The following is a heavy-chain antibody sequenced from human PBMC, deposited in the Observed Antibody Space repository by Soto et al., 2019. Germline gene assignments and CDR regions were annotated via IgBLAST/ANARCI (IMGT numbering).Heavy chain of an antibody. CDR2: ISGSGGST. J-gene: IGHJ1*01. D-gene: IGHD6-19*01. CDR1: GFTFSSYA. V-gene: IGHV3-23*01. Sequence: EVQLLESGGGLVQPGGSLRLSCAASGFTFSSYAMSWVRQAPGKGLEWVSAISGSGGSTYYADSVKGRFTISRDNSKNTLYLQMNSLRAEDTAVDYCAKDGARGWHSEYFQHWGQGTLVTVSS. CDR3: AKDGARGWHSEYFQH.